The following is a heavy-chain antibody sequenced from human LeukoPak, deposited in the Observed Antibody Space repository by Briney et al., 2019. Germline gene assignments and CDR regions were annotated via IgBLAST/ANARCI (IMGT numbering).Heavy chain of an antibody. CDR2: INPSGGST. CDR3: ARDLSGSNTTLGY. CDR1: GYTFTSYY. Sequence: GASLTVSCKPSGYTFTSYYMHWVRHAPGQVLEWMGIINPSGGSTSYAQKFQGRVTMTRDTSTSTVYMELSSLRSEDTAVYYCARDLSGSNTTLGYWGQGSLVTVSS. D-gene: IGHD1-26*01. V-gene: IGHV1-46*01. J-gene: IGHJ4*02.